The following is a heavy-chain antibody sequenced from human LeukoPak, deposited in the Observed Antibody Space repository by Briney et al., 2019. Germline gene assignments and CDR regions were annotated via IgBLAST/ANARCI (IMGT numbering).Heavy chain of an antibody. V-gene: IGHV1-69*05. Sequence: SVKVSCKASGGTFSSYAISWVRQAPGQGLEWMGGIIPIFGTANYAQKFQGRVTITTDESTSTAYMELSSLRSEDTAVYYCARGGSSGYDPFDYWGQGTLVIVSS. CDR1: GGTFSSYA. CDR2: IIPIFGTA. CDR3: ARGGSSGYDPFDY. D-gene: IGHD5-12*01. J-gene: IGHJ4*02.